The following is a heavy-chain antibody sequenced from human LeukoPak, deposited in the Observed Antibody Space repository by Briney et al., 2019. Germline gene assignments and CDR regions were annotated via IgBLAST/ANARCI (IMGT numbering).Heavy chain of an antibody. V-gene: IGHV4-59*12. D-gene: IGHD3-10*01. CDR2: IYYSGST. CDR3: ARDKSSLAVRGVYFDY. CDR1: GGSISSYY. Sequence: PSETLSLTCTVSGGSISSYYWSWIRQPPGKGLEWIGYIYYSGSTNYNPSLKSRVTISVDTSKNQFSLKLSSVTAADTAVYYCARDKSSLAVRGVYFDYWGQGTLVTVSS. J-gene: IGHJ4*02.